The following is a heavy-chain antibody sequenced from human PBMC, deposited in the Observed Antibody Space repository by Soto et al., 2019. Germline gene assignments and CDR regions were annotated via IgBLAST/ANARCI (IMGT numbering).Heavy chain of an antibody. V-gene: IGHV3-7*01. D-gene: IGHD3-3*01. J-gene: IGHJ3*02. CDR3: ARVYSPDFWSGPDAFDI. Sequence: GGSPRLSCAASGFTFSSYWMSWVRQAPGKGLEWVANIKQDGSEKYYVDSVKGRFTISRDNAKNSLYLQMNSLRAEDTAVYYCARVYSPDFWSGPDAFDIWGQGTMVTVSS. CDR1: GFTFSSYW. CDR2: IKQDGSEK.